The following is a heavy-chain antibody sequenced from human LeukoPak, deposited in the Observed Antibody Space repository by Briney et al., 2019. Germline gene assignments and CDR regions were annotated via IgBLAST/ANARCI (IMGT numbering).Heavy chain of an antibody. D-gene: IGHD6-13*01. CDR1: GYTLTELS. CDR2: FDPEDGET. CDR3: ATVFVGGSSSWLYFDY. J-gene: IGHJ4*02. V-gene: IGHV1-24*01. Sequence: ASVKVSCKVSGYTLTELSMHWVRQAPGKGLEWMGGFDPEDGETIYAQKFQGRVTMTEDTSTDTAYMELSSLRSEDTAVYYCATVFVGGSSSWLYFDYWGQGTLVTVSS.